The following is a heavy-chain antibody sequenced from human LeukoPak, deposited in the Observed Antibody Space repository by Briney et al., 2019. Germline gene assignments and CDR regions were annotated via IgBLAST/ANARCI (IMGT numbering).Heavy chain of an antibody. J-gene: IGHJ4*02. CDR3: AKDLLYSQRWIQLGYYFDY. D-gene: IGHD5-18*01. Sequence: SETLSLTCTVSGGSISSSSYYWGWIRQPPGKGLEWIGSIYYSGSTYYNPSLKSRVTISVDTSKNQFSLKLSSVTAADTAVYYCAKDLLYSQRWIQLGYYFDYWGQGTLVTVSS. V-gene: IGHV4-39*02. CDR2: IYYSGST. CDR1: GGSISSSSYY.